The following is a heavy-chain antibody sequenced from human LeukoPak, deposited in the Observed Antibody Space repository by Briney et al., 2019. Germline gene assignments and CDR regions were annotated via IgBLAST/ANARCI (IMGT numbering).Heavy chain of an antibody. D-gene: IGHD4-17*01. CDR3: AKDRGWTVTTLFEFDY. J-gene: IGHJ4*02. CDR1: GFTFRNYV. CDR2: ISGSGGST. Sequence: GGSLRLSCAASGFTFRNYVVHWVRQAPGKGLEWVSAISGSGGSTYYADSVKGRFTISRDNSKNTLYLQMNSLRAEDTAVYYCAKDRGWTVTTLFEFDYWGQGTLVTVSS. V-gene: IGHV3-23*01.